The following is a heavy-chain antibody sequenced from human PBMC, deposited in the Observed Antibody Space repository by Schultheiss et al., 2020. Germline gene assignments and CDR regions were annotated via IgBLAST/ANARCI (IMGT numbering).Heavy chain of an antibody. CDR2: INTDGSTT. V-gene: IGHV3-74*01. J-gene: IGHJ3*02. Sequence: GESLKISCAASGFTFSRHWMHWVRQAPGKGLVWVSRINTDGSTTNYADSVKGRFTISRHNSKNTLYLQMNSLRAEDTAVYYCARETGYDQAFDIWGQGTTVTVSS. CDR1: GFTFSRHW. CDR3: ARETGYDQAFDI. D-gene: IGHD2-15*01.